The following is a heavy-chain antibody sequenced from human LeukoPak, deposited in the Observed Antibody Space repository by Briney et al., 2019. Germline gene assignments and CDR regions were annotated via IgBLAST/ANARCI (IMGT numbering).Heavy chain of an antibody. V-gene: IGHV4-38-2*02. Sequence: SETLSLTCTVSGGSISSGYYWGWIRQPPGKGLEWIGSIYHSGSTYYNPSLKSRVTISVDTSKNQFSLKLSSVTAADTAVYYCARQQGPDVDYWGQGTLVTVSS. CDR1: GGSISSGYY. CDR3: ARQQGPDVDY. CDR2: IYHSGST. J-gene: IGHJ4*02.